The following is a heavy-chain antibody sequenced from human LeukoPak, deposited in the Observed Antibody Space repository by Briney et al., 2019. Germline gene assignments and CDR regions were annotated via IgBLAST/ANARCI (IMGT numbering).Heavy chain of an antibody. CDR2: IYHSGTT. V-gene: IGHV4-38-2*02. J-gene: IGHJ2*01. D-gene: IGHD6-13*01. CDR3: ARLSSSWYQDWYFDL. CDR1: GYSISSGYF. Sequence: SETLSLTCTVSGYSISSGYFWGWIRQPPGKGLEWIGSIYHSGTTYYNPSLKSRVTISVDTSKNQFSLKLSSVTAADTAVYYCARLSSSWYQDWYFDLWGRGTLVTVFS.